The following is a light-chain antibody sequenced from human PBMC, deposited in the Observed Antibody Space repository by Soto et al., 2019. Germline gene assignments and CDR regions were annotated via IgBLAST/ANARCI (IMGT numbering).Light chain of an antibody. CDR2: AAS. CDR3: QQASTFPHT. V-gene: IGKV1-12*01. J-gene: IGKJ2*01. Sequence: DIQMTQSPSSVSASVGDTVTISCRASQGIGTWLAWYQQKPGKAPKLLIAAASSLHSGVPSRFSGNASETDFTLTISSLQPEDFATYYCQQASTFPHTFGQGTKLEIK. CDR1: QGIGTW.